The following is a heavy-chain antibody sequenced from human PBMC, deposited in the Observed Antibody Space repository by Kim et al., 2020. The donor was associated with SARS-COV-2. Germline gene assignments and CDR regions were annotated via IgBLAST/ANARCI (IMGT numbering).Heavy chain of an antibody. CDR1: GFTFSSYG. CDR3: ARDRGEYYYYGMDV. Sequence: GGSLRLSCAASGFTFSSYGMHWVRQAPGKGLEWVAVIWYDGSNKYYADSVKGRFTISRDNSKNTLYLQMNSLRAEDTAVYYCARDRGEYYYYGMDVWGQGTTVTVSS. J-gene: IGHJ6*02. V-gene: IGHV3-33*01. CDR2: IWYDGSNK. D-gene: IGHD3-16*01.